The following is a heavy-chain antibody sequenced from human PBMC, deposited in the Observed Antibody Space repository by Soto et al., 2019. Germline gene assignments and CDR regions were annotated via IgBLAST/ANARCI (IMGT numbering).Heavy chain of an antibody. J-gene: IGHJ4*02. CDR1: GYTFTSYY. Sequence: ASVKVSCKASGYTFTSYYMHWVRQAPGQGLEWMGWISAYNGNTNYAQKLQGRVTMTTDTSTSTAYMELRSLRSDDTAVYYCARGGYDFWSGYSLDYWGQGTQVTVSS. CDR3: ARGGYDFWSGYSLDY. D-gene: IGHD3-3*01. CDR2: ISAYNGNT. V-gene: IGHV1-18*04.